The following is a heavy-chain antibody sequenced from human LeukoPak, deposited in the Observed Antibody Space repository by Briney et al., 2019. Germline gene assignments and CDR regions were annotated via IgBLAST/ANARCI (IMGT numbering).Heavy chain of an antibody. D-gene: IGHD6-13*01. V-gene: IGHV3-33*08. CDR3: ARDESSSFDY. J-gene: IGHJ4*02. Sequence: GGSLRLSCAASGFTFSDYYMSWIRQAPGKGLEWVAVIWYDGSNKYYADSVKGRFTISRDNSKNTLYLQMNSLRAEDTAVYYCARDESSSFDYWGQGTLVTVSS. CDR2: IWYDGSNK. CDR1: GFTFSDYY.